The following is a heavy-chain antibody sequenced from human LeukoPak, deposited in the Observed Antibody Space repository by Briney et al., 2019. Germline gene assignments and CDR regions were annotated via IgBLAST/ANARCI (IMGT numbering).Heavy chain of an antibody. CDR3: ARLQDHGFFDY. CDR2: IYYSGST. Sequence: SETLSLTCTVSGGSISSSSYYWGWIRQPPGKGLEWIGSIYYSGSTYYSPSLKSRVTISVDTSKNQFSLKLSSVTAADTAAYYCARLQDHGFFDYWGQGTLVTVSS. D-gene: IGHD4-17*01. J-gene: IGHJ4*02. V-gene: IGHV4-39*01. CDR1: GGSISSSSYY.